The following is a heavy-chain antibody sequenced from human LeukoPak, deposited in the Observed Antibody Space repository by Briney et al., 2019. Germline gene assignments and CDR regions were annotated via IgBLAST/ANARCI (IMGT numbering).Heavy chain of an antibody. D-gene: IGHD1-26*01. J-gene: IGHJ6*03. V-gene: IGHV1-69*13. CDR3: ASFDGGATSYYYYYYMDV. Sequence: ASVKVSCKASGGTFSSYAISWVRQAPGQGLEWMGGIIPIFGTANHAQKFQGRVTITADESTSTAYMELSSLRSEDTAVYYCASFDGGATSYYYYYYMDVWGKGTTVTVSS. CDR1: GGTFSSYA. CDR2: IIPIFGTA.